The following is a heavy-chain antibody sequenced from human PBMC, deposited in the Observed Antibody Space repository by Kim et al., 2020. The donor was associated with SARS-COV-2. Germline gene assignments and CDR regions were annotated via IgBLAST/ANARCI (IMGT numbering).Heavy chain of an antibody. D-gene: IGHD3-3*01. CDR3: ARDWGATGFWSAKRDYYYGMDV. Sequence: ASVKVSCKASGYTFTSYYMHWVRQAPGQGLEWMGIINPSGGSTSYAQKFQGRVTMTRDTSTSTVYMELSSLRSEDTAVYYCARDWGATGFWSAKRDYYYGMDVWGQGTTVTVSS. J-gene: IGHJ6*02. CDR1: GYTFTSYY. CDR2: INPSGGST. V-gene: IGHV1-46*01.